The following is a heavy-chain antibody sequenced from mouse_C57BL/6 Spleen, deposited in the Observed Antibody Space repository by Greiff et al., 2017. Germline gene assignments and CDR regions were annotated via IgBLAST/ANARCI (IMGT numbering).Heavy chain of an antibody. V-gene: IGHV1-69*01. D-gene: IGHD1-1*01. CDR2: IDPSDSYT. Sequence: QVQLKQPGAELVMPGASVKLSCKASGYTFTSYWMHWVKQRPGQGLEWIGEIDPSDSYTNYNQKFKGKSTLTVDKSSSTAYMQLSSLTSEDSAVYYCARGGYYGSSPWYFDVWGTGTTVTVSS. CDR3: ARGGYYGSSPWYFDV. J-gene: IGHJ1*03. CDR1: GYTFTSYW.